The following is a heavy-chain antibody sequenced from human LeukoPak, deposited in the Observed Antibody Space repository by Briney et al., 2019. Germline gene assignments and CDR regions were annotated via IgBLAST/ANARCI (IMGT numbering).Heavy chain of an antibody. CDR3: ARGSGFWSGYYTGYYYMDV. CDR2: IGTAGDT. CDR1: GFTFRSYD. Sequence: PGGSLRLSCAASGFTFRSYDMHWVRQATGKGLEWVSAIGTAGDTYYPGSVKGRFTISRENAKNSLYLQMNGLRAGDTAVYYCARGSGFWSGYYTGYYYMDVWGKGTTVTVSS. J-gene: IGHJ6*03. D-gene: IGHD3-3*01. V-gene: IGHV3-13*01.